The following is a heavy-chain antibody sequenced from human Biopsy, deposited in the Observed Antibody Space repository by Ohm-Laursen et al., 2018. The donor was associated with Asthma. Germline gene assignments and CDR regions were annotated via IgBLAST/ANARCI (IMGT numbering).Heavy chain of an antibody. CDR2: GGSYYDGGLK. CDR3: ARDVMEWYLPAFDF. V-gene: IGHV3-30-3*01. Sequence: SLRLSCAAFGFTFRSYAMHWVRQAPGKGLEWVAVGGSYYDGGLKYYADSVNGRFTVSRDDSKNTLYLQMNSLRPDDTAVCYCARDVMEWYLPAFDFWGQGTLVTVSS. CDR1: GFTFRSYA. J-gene: IGHJ4*02. D-gene: IGHD3-3*01.